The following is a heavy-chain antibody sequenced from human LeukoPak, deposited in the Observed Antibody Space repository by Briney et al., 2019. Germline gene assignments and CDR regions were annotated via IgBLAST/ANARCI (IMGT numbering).Heavy chain of an antibody. D-gene: IGHD3-9*01. V-gene: IGHV4-59*01. CDR3: ASSDILTGDDAFDI. CDR1: GGSISTYY. J-gene: IGHJ3*02. CDR2: IYYSGST. Sequence: SETLSLTCTVSGGSISTYYWTWIRQPPGKGLEWIGYIYYSGSTNYNPSLKSRVTISVDTSKNQFSLKLSSVTAADTAVYYCASSDILTGDDAFDIWGQGTMVTVSS.